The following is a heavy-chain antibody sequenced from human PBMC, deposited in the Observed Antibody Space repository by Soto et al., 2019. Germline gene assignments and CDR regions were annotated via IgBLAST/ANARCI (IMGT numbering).Heavy chain of an antibody. CDR1: GFTFSSYS. V-gene: IGHV3-21*01. CDR2: ISSSSNYI. CDR3: ARDRSIAARPHWFDP. Sequence: GGSLRLSCAASGFTFSSYSMNWVRQAPGKGLEWVSSISSSSNYIYYADSVKGRFTISRDNAKNSLYLQMNSLRAEDTAVYYCARDRSIAARPHWFDPWGQGTLVTVSS. D-gene: IGHD6-6*01. J-gene: IGHJ5*02.